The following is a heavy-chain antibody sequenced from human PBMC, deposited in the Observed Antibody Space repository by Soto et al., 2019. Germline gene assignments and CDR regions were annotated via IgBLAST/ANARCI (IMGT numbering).Heavy chain of an antibody. V-gene: IGHV4-59*01. CDR2: VYNSGST. CDR3: ARYRREAVAGYTLDN. Sequence: SETLSLTCTVSGGSISSNYWTWIRQPPGKGLEWIGYVYNSGSTNYNPSLKSRVTISEDTSKSQSSLKVNSMTAADTAVYYCARYRREAVAGYTLDNWGQGILVTVSS. D-gene: IGHD6-13*01. J-gene: IGHJ4*02. CDR1: GGSISSNY.